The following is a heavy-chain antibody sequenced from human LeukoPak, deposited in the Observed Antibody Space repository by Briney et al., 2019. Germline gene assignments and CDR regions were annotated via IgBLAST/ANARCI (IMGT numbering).Heavy chain of an antibody. D-gene: IGHD1-26*01. CDR1: GFTFSSYA. J-gene: IGHJ4*02. CDR3: AKGHRYSGSYHFDY. V-gene: IGHV3-23*01. Sequence: GGSLRLSCAASGFTFSSYAMSWVRQAPGKGLEWVSGISGSGGSTYYADSVKGRFTISRDNSKNTLYLHMNSLRAEDTAVYYCAKGHRYSGSYHFDYWGQGALVTVSS. CDR2: ISGSGGST.